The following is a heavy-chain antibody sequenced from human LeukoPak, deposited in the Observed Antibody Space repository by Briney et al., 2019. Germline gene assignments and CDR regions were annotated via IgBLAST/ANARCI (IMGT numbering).Heavy chain of an antibody. J-gene: IGHJ4*02. CDR1: GFTFSSYA. D-gene: IGHD3-16*01. CDR3: ATRPPSETYYGVLDY. V-gene: IGHV3-23*01. Sequence: GGSLRLSCAASGFTFSSYAMSWVRQAPGKGLEWVSAITGSGGSTYHAESVKGRFTISRDNSKNTLYLQMNSLRAEDTAVYYRATRPPSETYYGVLDYWGQGTLVTVSS. CDR2: ITGSGGST.